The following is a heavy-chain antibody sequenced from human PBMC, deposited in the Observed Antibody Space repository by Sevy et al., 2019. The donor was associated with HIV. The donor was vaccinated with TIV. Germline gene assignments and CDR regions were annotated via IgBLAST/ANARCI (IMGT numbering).Heavy chain of an antibody. J-gene: IGHJ4*02. Sequence: QLGGSLRPSCAASGFTFSNYGMHGVRQAPGKGLEGVAVIWNDGSNKYYADSVKGRFTISRDNSKNTLYLQMNSLRVEDTAVYFCARGGDFNDRSAKRDFDYWGQGTLVTVSS. V-gene: IGHV3-33*01. CDR3: ARGGDFNDRSAKRDFDY. CDR2: IWNDGSNK. D-gene: IGHD3-22*01. CDR1: GFTFSNYG.